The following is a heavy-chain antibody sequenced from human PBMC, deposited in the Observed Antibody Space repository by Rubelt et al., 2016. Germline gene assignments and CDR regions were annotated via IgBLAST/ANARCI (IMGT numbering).Heavy chain of an antibody. CDR2: IYYSGST. CDR3: ARHLPRSETGAFDI. J-gene: IGHJ3*02. CDR1: GGSFSGYY. Sequence: QVQLQQWGAGLLKPSETLSLTCAVYGGSFSGYYWSWIRQPPGKGLEWIGSIYYSGSTYYNSSPRGGLTISVETARNQFSRKRGSVTGADTAVYYCARHLPRSETGAFDIWGQGTMVTVSS. D-gene: IGHD1-14*01. V-gene: IGHV4-34*01.